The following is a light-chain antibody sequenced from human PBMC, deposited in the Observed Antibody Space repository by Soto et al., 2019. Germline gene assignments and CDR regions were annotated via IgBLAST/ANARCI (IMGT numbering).Light chain of an antibody. CDR2: GAS. J-gene: IGKJ5*01. CDR3: QQYDSSPIT. V-gene: IGKV3-20*01. Sequence: EIVLTQSPGTLSLSPGERATLSCRASQNISRSLAWYQQKPGQAPRLLIYGASSRATGIPDRFSGSGSGTDFTLTITPLEPDDFVVYFCQQYDSSPITFGQGTRLEI. CDR1: QNISRS.